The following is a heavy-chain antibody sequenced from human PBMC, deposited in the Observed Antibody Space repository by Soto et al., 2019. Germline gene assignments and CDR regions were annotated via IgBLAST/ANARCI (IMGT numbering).Heavy chain of an antibody. V-gene: IGHV1-18*01. CDR1: GYTXTSYG. Sequence: ASVKVXCKASGYTXTSYGISWVRQAPGRGLEWMGWISAYNGNTNYAQKFQGRVTITADESTSTAYMELSSLRSEDTAVYYFARAPEGGYSSGWYTRYWGQGTLVTXSS. CDR3: ARAPEGGYSSGWYTRY. J-gene: IGHJ4*02. CDR2: ISAYNGNT. D-gene: IGHD6-19*01.